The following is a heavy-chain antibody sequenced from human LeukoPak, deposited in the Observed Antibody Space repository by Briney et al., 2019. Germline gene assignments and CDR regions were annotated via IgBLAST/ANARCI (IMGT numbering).Heavy chain of an antibody. CDR3: ARDRGLTKSGGVGFDY. CDR2: IYYSGST. D-gene: IGHD3-10*02. V-gene: IGHV4-59*01. CDR1: GGSISSYY. Sequence: SETLSLTCTVSGGSISSYYWSWIRQPPGKGLEWIGYIYYSGSTNYNPSLKSRVTISVDTSKNQFSLKLSSVTAADTAVYYCARDRGLTKSGGVGFDYWGRGTLVTVSS. J-gene: IGHJ4*02.